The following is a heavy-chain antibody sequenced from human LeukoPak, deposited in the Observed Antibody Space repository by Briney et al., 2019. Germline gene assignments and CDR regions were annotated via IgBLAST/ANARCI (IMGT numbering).Heavy chain of an antibody. CDR1: GGSISSSSYY. V-gene: IGHV4-39*01. CDR2: IYYSGST. D-gene: IGHD3-22*01. Sequence: PSETLSLTCTVSGGSISSSSYYWGWIRQPPGKGLEWIGSIYYSGSTYYNPSLKSRVTISVDTSKNQFSLKLSSATAADTAVYYCARALLGMIVVAVFDYWGQGTLVTVSS. CDR3: ARALLGMIVVAVFDY. J-gene: IGHJ4*02.